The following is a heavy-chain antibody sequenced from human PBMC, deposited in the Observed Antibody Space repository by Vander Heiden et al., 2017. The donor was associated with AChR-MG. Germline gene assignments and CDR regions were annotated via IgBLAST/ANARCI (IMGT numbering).Heavy chain of an antibody. Sequence: QVQLVLSGAEAKKPGSSVKDSCKASGYTFTCYYLHGVRQGPGQGLEWMGWINPNSGGTNYAQKFQGRVTMTRDTSISTAYMELSRLRSDDTAVYYCAREKVVVPAATYYYYYYMDVWGKGTTVTVSS. CDR3: AREKVVVPAATYYYYYYMDV. D-gene: IGHD2-2*01. J-gene: IGHJ6*03. V-gene: IGHV1-2*02. CDR2: INPNSGGT. CDR1: GYTFTCYY.